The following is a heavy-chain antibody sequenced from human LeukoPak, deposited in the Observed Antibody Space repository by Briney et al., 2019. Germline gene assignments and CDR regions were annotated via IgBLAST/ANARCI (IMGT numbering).Heavy chain of an antibody. V-gene: IGHV4-59*08. J-gene: IGHJ5*02. D-gene: IGHD6-19*01. CDR3: ARLEQWREAWWFGP. CDR2: IYYSGST. CDR1: GGSISSYY. Sequence: SGTLSLTCTVSGGSISSYYWSWVRQPPGKGLEWMGYIYYSGSTNYKPSSKGRVTISVDTSKSQFSLKLSSVTAADPAVYDCARLEQWREAWWFGPWGQGALVTVSS.